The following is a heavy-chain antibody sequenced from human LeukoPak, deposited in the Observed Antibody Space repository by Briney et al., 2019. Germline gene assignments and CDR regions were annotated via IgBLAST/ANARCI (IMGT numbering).Heavy chain of an antibody. Sequence: GGSLRLSCAASGFTFSDYYMSWIRQAPRRGLERVSYISTSSSYTDYADTVKGRFTISRDNAKNSLYLQMNSLRAEDTAVYYCARGHYGLDVWGQGATVTVSS. J-gene: IGHJ6*02. CDR1: GFTFSDYY. CDR2: ISTSSSYT. CDR3: ARGHYGLDV. V-gene: IGHV3-11*05.